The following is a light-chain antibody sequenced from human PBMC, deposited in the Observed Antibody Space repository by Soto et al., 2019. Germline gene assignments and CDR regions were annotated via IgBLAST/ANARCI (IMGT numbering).Light chain of an antibody. V-gene: IGLV1-44*01. CDR2: RND. CDR1: SSNIGTNA. Sequence: QSVLTQPPSASGTPGQRVTISCSGSSSNIGTNAVNWYQQVPGTAPKLLIFRNDQRPSGVPDRFSGSRSGTSASLAISGLQSEDEADYYCAAWDDSLNGRWLFAGGTKVTVL. CDR3: AAWDDSLNGRWL. J-gene: IGLJ3*02.